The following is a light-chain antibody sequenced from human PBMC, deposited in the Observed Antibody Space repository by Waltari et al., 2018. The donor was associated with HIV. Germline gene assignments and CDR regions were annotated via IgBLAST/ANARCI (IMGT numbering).Light chain of an antibody. CDR3: QQCLNSPPT. CDR1: QNIVNY. CDR2: AAS. J-gene: IGKJ4*01. V-gene: IGKV1-39*01. Sequence: DIQMTQSPSSLSAFVGDRVTITCRASQNIVNYLNWYQQKPGKAPRLIYAASRLQGGAPSRFSGSESGTEFTLTISSLQVEDVATYYCQQCLNSPPTFGGGTKVEI.